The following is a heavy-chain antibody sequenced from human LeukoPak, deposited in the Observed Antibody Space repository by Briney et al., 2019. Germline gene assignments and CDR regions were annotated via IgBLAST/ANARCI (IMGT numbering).Heavy chain of an antibody. Sequence: GGSLGLSCAASGFTFSSYAMHWVRQAPGKGLEWVAVISYDGSNKYYADSVKGRFTISRDNSKNTLYLQMNSLRAEDTAVYYCASSGSSGWYFDYWGQGTLVTVSS. CDR1: GFTFSSYA. CDR3: ASSGSSGWYFDY. CDR2: ISYDGSNK. V-gene: IGHV3-30-3*01. J-gene: IGHJ4*02. D-gene: IGHD6-19*01.